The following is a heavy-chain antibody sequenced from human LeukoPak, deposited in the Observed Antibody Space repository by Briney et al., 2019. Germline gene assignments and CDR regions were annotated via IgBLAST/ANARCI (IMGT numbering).Heavy chain of an antibody. Sequence: GGSLRLSCAASGFTFSTSWMNWVRQAPGKGPVWVSRINGDGSITTYADSVKGRFTISRDNAKNALSLQMNSLRAEDTAVYYCRYGSLSGDYWGQGTLVTVSS. D-gene: IGHD6-6*01. V-gene: IGHV3-74*01. CDR2: INGDGSIT. CDR3: RYGSLSGDY. CDR1: GFTFSTSW. J-gene: IGHJ4*02.